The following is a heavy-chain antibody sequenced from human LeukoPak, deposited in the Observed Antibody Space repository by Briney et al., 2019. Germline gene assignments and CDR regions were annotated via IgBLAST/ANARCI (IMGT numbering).Heavy chain of an antibody. V-gene: IGHV5-51*01. Sequence: GGSLQISCKGSGSRFTRHWIGWGRQLPGKGLEWMGNIYPGDSDARYSPSFQGQVTFSADKSISTAYLQWSSLKASDTAMYYCARHATGDDCWGQGTLVTVSS. CDR2: IYPGDSDA. CDR3: ARHATGDDC. D-gene: IGHD7-27*01. J-gene: IGHJ4*02. CDR1: GSRFTRHW.